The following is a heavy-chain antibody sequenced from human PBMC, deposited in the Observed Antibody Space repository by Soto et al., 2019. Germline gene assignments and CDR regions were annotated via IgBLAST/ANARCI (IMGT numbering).Heavy chain of an antibody. Sequence: ASVKVSCKASGDTFSGYPINWVRQAPGQGLEWLGRINPKSGGTSTAQKFQGWVTMTTDTSISTASMELTRLTSDDTAIYYCARGDSTDCSNGVCSFFYNHDMDVWGQGTTVTVSS. CDR1: GDTFSGYP. CDR2: INPKSGGT. CDR3: ARGDSTDCSNGVCSFFYNHDMDV. D-gene: IGHD2-8*01. J-gene: IGHJ6*02. V-gene: IGHV1-2*04.